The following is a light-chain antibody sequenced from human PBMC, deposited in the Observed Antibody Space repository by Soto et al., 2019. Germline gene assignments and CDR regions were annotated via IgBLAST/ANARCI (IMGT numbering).Light chain of an antibody. V-gene: IGKV3-11*01. CDR3: QQRSNWQIT. Sequence: EIVLTQSPATLSLSPGERATLSCRASQSASSYLAWYQQKPGRAPRLLIYDASNRATGIPARFSGSGSGTDFTLTISSLEPEDFAVYYCQQRSNWQITFGQGTRLEIK. J-gene: IGKJ5*01. CDR1: QSASSY. CDR2: DAS.